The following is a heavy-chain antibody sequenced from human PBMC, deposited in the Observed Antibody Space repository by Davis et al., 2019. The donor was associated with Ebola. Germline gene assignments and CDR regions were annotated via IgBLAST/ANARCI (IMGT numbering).Heavy chain of an antibody. D-gene: IGHD3-22*01. V-gene: IGHV3-73*01. CDR2: IRSKANSYAT. Sequence: GGSLRLSCAASGFTFSSYGMHWVRQASGKGLEWVGRIRSKANSYATAYAASVKGRFTISRDDSKNTAYLQMNSLKTEDTAVYYCAREGYYYDSSGYQYYFDYWGQGTLVTVSS. J-gene: IGHJ4*02. CDR3: AREGYYYDSSGYQYYFDY. CDR1: GFTFSSYG.